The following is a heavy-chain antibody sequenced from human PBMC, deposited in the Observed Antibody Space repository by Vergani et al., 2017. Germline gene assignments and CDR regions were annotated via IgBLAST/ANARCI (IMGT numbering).Heavy chain of an antibody. CDR1: GFTFSSYA. J-gene: IGHJ3*02. D-gene: IGHD3-10*02. CDR3: TTFVANQDAFDI. CDR2: ISGSGGST. V-gene: IGHV3-23*01. Sequence: EVQLLESGGGLVQPGGSLRLSCAASGFTFSSYAMSWVRQAPGKGLEWVSAISGSGGSTYYADSVKGRFTISRDNSKNTLYLQMNSLKTEDTAVYYCTTFVANQDAFDIWGQGTMVTVSS.